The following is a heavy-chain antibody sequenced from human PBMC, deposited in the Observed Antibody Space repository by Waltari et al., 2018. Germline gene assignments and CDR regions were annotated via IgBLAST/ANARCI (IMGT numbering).Heavy chain of an antibody. Sequence: QVQLQESGPGLVKPSETLSFTSPVPVTPIRSNYYWGWIRQPPGKGLEWIGTMWHGGSTYYTPSLKSRVSISMDTSKNQFSLKLNSVTAADTAVYYCARNSSGWSFDSWGQGTLVTVSS. CDR1: VTPIRSNYY. V-gene: IGHV4-38-2*01. CDR3: ARNSSGWSFDS. CDR2: MWHGGST. D-gene: IGHD6-19*01. J-gene: IGHJ4*02.